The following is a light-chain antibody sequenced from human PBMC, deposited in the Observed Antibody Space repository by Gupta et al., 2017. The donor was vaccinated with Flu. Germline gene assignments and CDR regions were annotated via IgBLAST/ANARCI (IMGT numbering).Light chain of an antibody. CDR2: DVS. CDR3: SSYTSTSTFYV. J-gene: IGLJ1*01. V-gene: IGLV2-14*01. Sequence: QSALTQPASVSGSPGQSITISCTGTSSDVGGSNYVSWYQQHPGKAPKLVIYDVSTRPSGVSSRFSGSKSGNTASLTISGLQAEDETDYYCSSYTSTSTFYVFGTGTKVTVL. CDR1: SSDVGGSNY.